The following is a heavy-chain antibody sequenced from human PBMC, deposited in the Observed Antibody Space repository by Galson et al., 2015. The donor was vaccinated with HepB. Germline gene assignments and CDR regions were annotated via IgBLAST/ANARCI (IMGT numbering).Heavy chain of an antibody. CDR3: ARDRGYRFDY. V-gene: IGHV1-18*04. CDR1: GYTFTVNG. J-gene: IGHJ4*02. D-gene: IGHD2-2*01. CDR2: ISANSGDT. Sequence: SVKVSCKASGYTFTVNGISWVRQAPGRGLEWMGWISANSGDTKYAQNLQGRVTLTRNTSTSTAYLELRSLRSDDTATYYCARDRGYRFDYWGQGTLVTVSS.